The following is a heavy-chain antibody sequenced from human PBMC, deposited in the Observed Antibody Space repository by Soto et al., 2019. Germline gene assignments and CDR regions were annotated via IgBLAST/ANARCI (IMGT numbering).Heavy chain of an antibody. CDR3: AKDEGLWGGLVDYFDY. CDR2: ISGSGGST. D-gene: IGHD3-16*01. V-gene: IGHV3-23*01. CDR1: GFTFSSYA. J-gene: IGHJ4*02. Sequence: EVQLLESGGGLVQPGGSLRLSCAASGFTFSSYAMSWVRQAPGKGLEWVSAISGSGGSTYYADAVKGRFTISRDNSKNTLYLQMNSLRAEDTTVYYCAKDEGLWGGLVDYFDYWGQGTLLTVSS.